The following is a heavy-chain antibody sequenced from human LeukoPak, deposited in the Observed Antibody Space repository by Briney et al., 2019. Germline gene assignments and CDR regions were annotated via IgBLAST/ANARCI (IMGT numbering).Heavy chain of an antibody. CDR1: GGSFSGYY. CDR2: INHSGST. D-gene: IGHD3-3*01. V-gene: IGHV4-34*01. Sequence: KPSETLSLTCAVYGGSFSGYYWSWIRQPPGKGPEWIGEINHSGSTNYNPSLKSRVTISVDTSKNQFSLKLSSVTAADTAVYYCARGFLEWLLSNDAFDIWGQGTMVTVSS. J-gene: IGHJ3*02. CDR3: ARGFLEWLLSNDAFDI.